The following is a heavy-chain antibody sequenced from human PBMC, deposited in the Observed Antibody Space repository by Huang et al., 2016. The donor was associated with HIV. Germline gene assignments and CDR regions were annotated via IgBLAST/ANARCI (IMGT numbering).Heavy chain of an antibody. CDR1: GFSISSYW. CDR2: IKSEGSST. Sequence: EVQLVESGGGLVQPGGSLRLSCAASGFSISSYWMHWVRQAPGKGLVWVSRIKSEGSSTSYADSVKGRFTISRDNAKNTLYRQMNSLRAEDTAVYYCARDPRIQSWLNFFDYWGQGTLVSVSS. D-gene: IGHD3-22*01. V-gene: IGHV3-74*01. J-gene: IGHJ4*02. CDR3: ARDPRIQSWLNFFDY.